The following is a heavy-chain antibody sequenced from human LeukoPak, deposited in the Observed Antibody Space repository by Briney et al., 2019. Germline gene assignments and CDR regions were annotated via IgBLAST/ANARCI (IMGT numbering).Heavy chain of an antibody. CDR3: ARRAMTERGHSYGLDY. CDR1: GFIFTSYS. V-gene: IGHV3-21*01. J-gene: IGHJ4*02. CDR2: ISSSSGTYI. D-gene: IGHD5-18*01. Sequence: GGSLRLSCAASGFIFTSYSMNWVRRAPGKGLEWVSSISSSSGTYIYYADSVKGRFTISRGNAKNSLYLQMDSLRAEDTAVYYCARRAMTERGHSYGLDYWGQGTLVTVSS.